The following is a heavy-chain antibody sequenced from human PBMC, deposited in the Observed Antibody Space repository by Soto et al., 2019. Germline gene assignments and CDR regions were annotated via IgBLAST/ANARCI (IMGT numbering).Heavy chain of an antibody. CDR1: GGSISSYY. Sequence: PSETLSLTCTVSGGSISSYYWSWIRQPPGKGLEWIGYIYYSGSTNYNPSLKSRVTISVDTSKNQFSLKLSSVTAADTAVYYCARLPDCSSTSCYYYMDVWGQGTTVTVSS. D-gene: IGHD2-2*01. CDR2: IYYSGST. V-gene: IGHV4-59*08. CDR3: ARLPDCSSTSCYYYMDV. J-gene: IGHJ6*03.